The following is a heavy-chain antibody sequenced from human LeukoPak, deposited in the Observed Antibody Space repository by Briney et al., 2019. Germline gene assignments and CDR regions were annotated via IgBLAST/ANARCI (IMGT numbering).Heavy chain of an antibody. Sequence: SETLSLTCAVYGGSFSGYYWSWIRQPPGKGLEWIGEINHSGSTNYNPSLKSRVTISVDTSKNQFSLKLSSVTAADTAVYYCARGRIAVAGTDAFDIWGQGTMVTVSS. CDR1: GGSFSGYY. D-gene: IGHD6-19*01. V-gene: IGHV4-34*01. CDR3: ARGRIAVAGTDAFDI. J-gene: IGHJ3*02. CDR2: INHSGST.